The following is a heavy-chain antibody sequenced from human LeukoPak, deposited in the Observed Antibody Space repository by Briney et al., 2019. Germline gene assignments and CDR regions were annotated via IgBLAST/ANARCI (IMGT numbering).Heavy chain of an antibody. CDR2: IYPGDSDT. J-gene: IGHJ4*02. V-gene: IGHV5-51*01. Sequence: ESLKISCKGSGYSFTSYWIGWVRQMPGKGLEWMGIIYPGDSDTRYSPSFQGQVTISADRSISTAYLQWSSLKASDTAMYYCVSSSEYQLLYSPDYWGQGTLVTVSS. CDR3: VSSSEYQLLYSPDY. D-gene: IGHD2-2*02. CDR1: GYSFTSYW.